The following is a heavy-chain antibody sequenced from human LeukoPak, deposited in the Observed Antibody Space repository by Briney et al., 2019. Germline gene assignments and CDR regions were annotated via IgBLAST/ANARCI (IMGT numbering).Heavy chain of an antibody. J-gene: IGHJ3*02. CDR2: IYYSGST. CDR3: ARDRGGSSWSNDAFDI. CDR1: SGSFSGYY. V-gene: IGHV4-59*01. D-gene: IGHD6-13*01. Sequence: PSETLSLTCAYSGSFSGYYWNWIRQPPGKGLEWIGHIYYSGSTNSNPSLKSRVSMSVDTSKNQFSLNLSSVTAADTAIYYCARDRGGSSWSNDAFDIWGQGTTVTVSS.